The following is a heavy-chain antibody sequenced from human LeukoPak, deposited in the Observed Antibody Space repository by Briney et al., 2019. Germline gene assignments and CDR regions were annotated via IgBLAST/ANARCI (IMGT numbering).Heavy chain of an antibody. CDR2: INQDGSQK. CDR1: GFTFSNYW. Sequence: GGSLRLSCAAPGFTFSNYWMSWVRQAPGKGLEWVAFINQDGSQKHYVDSVEGRFSVSRDNAKNSLFLQMNSLTAEDTALYYCARAGDYYFHYWGQGTLVTVSS. V-gene: IGHV3-7*01. J-gene: IGHJ4*02. CDR3: ARAGDYYFHY. D-gene: IGHD4-17*01.